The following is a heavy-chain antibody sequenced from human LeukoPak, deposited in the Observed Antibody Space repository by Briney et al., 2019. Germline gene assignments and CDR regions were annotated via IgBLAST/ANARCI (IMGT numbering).Heavy chain of an antibody. Sequence: SETLSLTCAVYGGSFSGYYWSWIRQPPGKGLEWIGEINHSGSTNYNPSLKSRVTISVDTSKNQFSLKLSSVTAADTAVYYCASGDAFDIWGQGTMVTVSS. CDR3: ASGDAFDI. J-gene: IGHJ3*02. CDR1: GGSFSGYY. V-gene: IGHV4-34*01. CDR2: INHSGST.